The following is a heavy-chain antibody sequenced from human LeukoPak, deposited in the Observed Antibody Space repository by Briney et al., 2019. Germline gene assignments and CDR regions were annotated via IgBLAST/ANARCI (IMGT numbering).Heavy chain of an antibody. CDR3: ARELYPGYYYDSSGYLEGGYFDY. Sequence: SETLSLTCTVSVGSISSYYWSWIRQPPGKGLEWIGYIYYSGSTNYNPSLKSRVTISVDTSKNQFSLKLSSVTAADTAVYYCARELYPGYYYDSSGYLEGGYFDYWGQGTLVTVSS. CDR1: VGSISSYY. V-gene: IGHV4-59*01. J-gene: IGHJ4*02. D-gene: IGHD3-22*01. CDR2: IYYSGST.